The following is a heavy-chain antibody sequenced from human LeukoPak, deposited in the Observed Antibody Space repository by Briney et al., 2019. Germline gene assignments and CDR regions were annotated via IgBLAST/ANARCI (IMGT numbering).Heavy chain of an antibody. D-gene: IGHD3-9*01. V-gene: IGHV3-23*01. Sequence: GGSLRLSCTASGFTLGDYAMSWVRQAPGKWLEWVSAISGSGGSTYYADFVKGRFTISRDNSRNTLYLQMNSLRAEDTAVYYCAKCILTGYYKGYMDVWGKGTTVTISS. CDR3: AKCILTGYYKGYMDV. J-gene: IGHJ6*03. CDR2: ISGSGGST. CDR1: GFTLGDYA.